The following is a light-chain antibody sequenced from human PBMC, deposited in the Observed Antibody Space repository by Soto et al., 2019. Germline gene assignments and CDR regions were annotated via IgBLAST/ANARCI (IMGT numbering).Light chain of an antibody. CDR2: GAS. Sequence: EIVMTQSPATLSVSPGERATVSCRASQSVSSNLAWYQQKPGQAPRLLIYGASTRATGIPARFSGSGSGTEFALPIGSLQSEDFAVYYCQQYNTWPRTFGQGTKLEIK. CDR3: QQYNTWPRT. J-gene: IGKJ2*01. V-gene: IGKV3-15*01. CDR1: QSVSSN.